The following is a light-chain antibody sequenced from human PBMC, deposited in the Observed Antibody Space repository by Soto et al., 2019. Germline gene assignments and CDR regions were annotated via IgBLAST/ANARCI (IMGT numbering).Light chain of an antibody. J-gene: IGKJ4*01. CDR2: DAS. CDR3: QQYSAYPLT. V-gene: IGKV1-5*01. Sequence: DIQMTQSPSTLSASVGDRVTIACRASQSISGYLAWYQRKPGKAPKLLIYDASNLETGVPSRFSGSGSGTEFTLTINSLQPDDFETYYCQQYSAYPLTFGGGTKVDIK. CDR1: QSISGY.